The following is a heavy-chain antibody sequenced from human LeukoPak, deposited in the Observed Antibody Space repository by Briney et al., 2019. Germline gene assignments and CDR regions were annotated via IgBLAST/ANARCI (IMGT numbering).Heavy chain of an antibody. Sequence: PGGSLRLSCAASGFTFSSYSMNWVRQAPGKGLEWVSSISSSSSYIYYADSVKGRFTISRDNAKNSLYLQMNSLRAEDTAVYYCARGPVAGTDAFDIWGQGTMATVSS. D-gene: IGHD6-19*01. V-gene: IGHV3-21*01. J-gene: IGHJ3*02. CDR2: ISSSSSYI. CDR3: ARGPVAGTDAFDI. CDR1: GFTFSSYS.